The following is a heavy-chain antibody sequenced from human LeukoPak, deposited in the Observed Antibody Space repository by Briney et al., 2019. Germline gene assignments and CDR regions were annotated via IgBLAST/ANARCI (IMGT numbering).Heavy chain of an antibody. CDR2: IIPIFGTA. D-gene: IGHD6-13*01. CDR1: GGTFSSYA. J-gene: IGHJ6*03. CDR3: ARGRGAAATYNYYYMDV. V-gene: IGHV1-69*05. Sequence: ASVKVSRKASGGTFSSYAISWVRQAPGQGLEWMGGIIPIFGTANYAQKFQGRVTITTDESTSTAYMELSSLRSEDTAVYYCARGRGAAATYNYYYMDVWGKGTTVTVSS.